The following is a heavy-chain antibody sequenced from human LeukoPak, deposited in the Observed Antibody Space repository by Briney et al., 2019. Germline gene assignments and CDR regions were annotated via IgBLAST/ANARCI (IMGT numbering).Heavy chain of an antibody. Sequence: GASVKVSCKASGYTYTTDGISWVRQAPGLGLEWMGWIDTYSGKTNYAQKFQGRVTMTSDTSTSTAYMELRSLRSDDTAVYYCARDRGIAEADSFDPWGQGTLVTVSS. CDR2: IDTYSGKT. D-gene: IGHD6-13*01. CDR1: GYTYTTDG. V-gene: IGHV1-18*01. J-gene: IGHJ5*02. CDR3: ARDRGIAEADSFDP.